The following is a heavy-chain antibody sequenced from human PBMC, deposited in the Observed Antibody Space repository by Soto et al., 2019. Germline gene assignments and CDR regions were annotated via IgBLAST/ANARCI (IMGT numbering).Heavy chain of an antibody. CDR2: IDPSDSYT. J-gene: IGHJ3*02. V-gene: IGHV5-10-1*01. CDR3: AIHGVHMIVVADIIQAASVI. Sequence: GESLKISCNGSGYSFTSYWISWVRQMPGKGLEWMGRIDPSDSYTNYSPSFQGHVTISADKSISTAYLQWSSLKASDTAMYYCAIHGVHMIVVADIIQAASVIWAQGTIVAV. CDR1: GYSFTSYW. D-gene: IGHD3-22*01.